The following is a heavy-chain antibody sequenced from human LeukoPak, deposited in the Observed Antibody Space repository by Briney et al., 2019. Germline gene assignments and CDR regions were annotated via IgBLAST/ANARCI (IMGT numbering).Heavy chain of an antibody. CDR1: GYTFTSYA. J-gene: IGHJ4*02. CDR3: ARVGPHKPMYSSSWSFDY. Sequence: GASVKVSCKASGYTFTSYAMNWVRQAPGQGLEWMGWINTNTGNPTYAQGFTGRFVFSLDTSVSTAYLQISSLKAEDTVVYYCARVGPHKPMYSSSWSFDYWGQGTLVTVSS. V-gene: IGHV7-4-1*02. CDR2: INTNTGNP. D-gene: IGHD6-13*01.